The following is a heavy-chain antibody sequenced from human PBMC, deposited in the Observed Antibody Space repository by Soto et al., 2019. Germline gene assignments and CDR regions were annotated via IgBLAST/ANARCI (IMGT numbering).Heavy chain of an antibody. D-gene: IGHD3-3*01. V-gene: IGHV2-5*02. CDR3: AHRVLRAVFGLVTTTAIYFDF. CDR1: GFSLTTSGVG. Sequence: QITLNESGPTVVKPTETLTLTCTFSGFSLTTSGVGVGWVRQSPGKAPEWLAFIYWDDDKRYSTSLKSRLTISKATSKNQVVLTMGNVDPVDTATYYCAHRVLRAVFGLVTTTAIYFDFWGQGTPVVVSS. CDR2: IYWDDDK. J-gene: IGHJ4*02.